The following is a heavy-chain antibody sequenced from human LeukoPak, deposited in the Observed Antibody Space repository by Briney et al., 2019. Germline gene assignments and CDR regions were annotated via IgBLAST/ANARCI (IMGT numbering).Heavy chain of an antibody. CDR3: ARDPEGGACDY. V-gene: IGHV3-7*01. J-gene: IGHJ4*02. CDR1: GFTFSYSW. D-gene: IGHD1-26*01. CDR2: MKEDGRDI. Sequence: PGGSLRLSCAASGFTFSYSWMSWVRQAPGKGLEWVANMKEDGRDIYYVDSVKGRFTISRDNAKNSLYLQMNNLRAEDTAVYYCARDPEGGACDYWGQGTLVTVSS.